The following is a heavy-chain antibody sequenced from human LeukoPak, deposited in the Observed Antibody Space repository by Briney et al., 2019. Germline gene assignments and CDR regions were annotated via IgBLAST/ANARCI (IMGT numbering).Heavy chain of an antibody. J-gene: IGHJ4*02. CDR2: INRGGSST. CDR3: ARGDEYTHGYFDY. V-gene: IGHV3-74*01. Sequence: GGSLRLSCAASGFTFSTYGMHWVRQAPGKGLVWVSLINRGGSSTSYADSVKGRFTISRDNAKNTVYMQMNSLRAEDTAVYYCARGDEYTHGYFDYWGQGTLVTVSS. D-gene: IGHD5-18*01. CDR1: GFTFSTYG.